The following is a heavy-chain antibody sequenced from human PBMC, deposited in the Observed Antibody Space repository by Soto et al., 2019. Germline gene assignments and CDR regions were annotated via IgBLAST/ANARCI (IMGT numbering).Heavy chain of an antibody. J-gene: IGHJ2*01. CDR1: GFTFSNYW. CDR2: IKQDGSEK. V-gene: IGHV3-7*01. Sequence: GESLKISCAASGFTFSNYWMSWVRQAPGKGLEWVANIKQDGSEKNYKDSVKGRLTISRDNAKNSLSLQMNSLRVEDTAVYYCARRATTSAGYFDLWGRGTVVTVSS. CDR3: ARRATTSAGYFDL. D-gene: IGHD1-26*01.